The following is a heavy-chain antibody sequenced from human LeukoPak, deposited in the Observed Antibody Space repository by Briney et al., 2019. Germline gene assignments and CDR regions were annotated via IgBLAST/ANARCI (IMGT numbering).Heavy chain of an antibody. J-gene: IGHJ3*02. CDR3: ARGHIVVVTATPVAFDI. Sequence: GRSLRLSCAASGFTFSSYGMHWVRQAPGKGLEWVAVISYDGSNKYYADSVKGRFTISRDNSKNTLYLQMNSLRAEDTAVYYCARGHIVVVTATPVAFDIWGQGTMVTVSS. CDR1: GFTFSSYG. CDR2: ISYDGSNK. V-gene: IGHV3-30*03. D-gene: IGHD2-21*02.